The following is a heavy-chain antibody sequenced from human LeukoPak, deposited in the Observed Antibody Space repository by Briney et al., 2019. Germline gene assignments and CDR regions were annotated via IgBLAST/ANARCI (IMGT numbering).Heavy chain of an antibody. V-gene: IGHV4-34*01. J-gene: IGHJ4*02. CDR1: GGSFSGYY. Sequence: SETLSLTCAVYGGSFSGYYWSWIRQPPGKGLEWIGSIYYSGSTYYNPSLKSRVTISVDTSKNQFSLKLSSVTAADTAVYYCARLMAACHRGFDYWGQGTLVTVSS. CDR3: ARLMAACHRGFDY. CDR2: IYYSGST. D-gene: IGHD6-13*01.